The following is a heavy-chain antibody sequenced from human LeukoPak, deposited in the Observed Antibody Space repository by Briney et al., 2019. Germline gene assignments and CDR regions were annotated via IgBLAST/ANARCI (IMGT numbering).Heavy chain of an antibody. CDR1: GITLSNYG. D-gene: IGHD3-10*01. CDR2: ISERGGST. Sequence: GGSLRLSCAVSGITLSNYGMSWVRQAPGKGLEWVSGISERGGSTNYADSVKGRFIISRDTSKNTVYLQMNSLRVEDTAVYFCAKRGIVIRAVIIIGFHKEAYYFDYWGQGILVTVSS. CDR3: AKRGIVIRAVIIIGFHKEAYYFDY. J-gene: IGHJ4*02. V-gene: IGHV3-23*01.